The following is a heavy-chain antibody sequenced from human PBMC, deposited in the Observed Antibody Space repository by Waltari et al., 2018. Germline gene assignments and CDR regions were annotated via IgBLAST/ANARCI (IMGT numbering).Heavy chain of an antibody. D-gene: IGHD3-9*01. V-gene: IGHV4-39*07. Sequence: QLQESGPGLMKTSETLSLTCTVSGDSISSSHYYWGWIRQPPGKGLEWIGSIYYSGNTSYNPSLKRRATVAVDTSKNQFSLNLISVTSADTAVYFCARDFTVRYFDWLSQGDLYYFDNWGQGTLVTVSS. J-gene: IGHJ4*02. CDR2: IYYSGNT. CDR1: GDSISSSHYY. CDR3: ARDFTVRYFDWLSQGDLYYFDN.